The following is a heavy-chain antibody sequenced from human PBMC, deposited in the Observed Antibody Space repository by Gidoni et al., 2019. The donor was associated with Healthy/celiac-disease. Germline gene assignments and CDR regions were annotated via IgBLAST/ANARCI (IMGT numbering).Heavy chain of an antibody. CDR3: ASSPGAHFPVDP. Sequence: EVQLLESGGGWVQPGGSVRPSWAASGFTFSSYARSWVRQAPGKGLAWVSAISGSGGSTYYAASVKGRFPISRDNSKNALYLQMNSLRAEDTAVYYCASSPGAHFPVDPWGQGTLVTVSS. CDR1: GFTFSSYA. J-gene: IGHJ5*02. V-gene: IGHV3-23*01. D-gene: IGHD3-10*01. CDR2: ISGSGGST.